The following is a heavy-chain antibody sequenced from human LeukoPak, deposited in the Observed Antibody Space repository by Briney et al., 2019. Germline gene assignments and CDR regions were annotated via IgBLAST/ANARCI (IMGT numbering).Heavy chain of an antibody. D-gene: IGHD6-19*01. CDR1: GGSISSSSYY. Sequence: ESSETLSLTCTVSGGSISSSSYYWGWIRQPTGKGLEWIGSIYYSGSTYYNPSLESRVTISVDTSKNQFSLKLSSVTAADTAVYYCATSGWYLLPGVYWGQGTLVTVSS. J-gene: IGHJ4*02. CDR2: IYYSGST. V-gene: IGHV4-39*01. CDR3: ATSGWYLLPGVY.